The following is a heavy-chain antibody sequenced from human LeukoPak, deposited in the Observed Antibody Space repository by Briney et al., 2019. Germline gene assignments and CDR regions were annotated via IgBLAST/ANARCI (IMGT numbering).Heavy chain of an antibody. J-gene: IGHJ4*02. D-gene: IGHD6-19*01. CDR3: AKEPQASSGWYLRLGY. V-gene: IGHV3-23*01. CDR2: ISGSGGST. CDR1: GFTFSSYA. Sequence: PGGSLRLSCAASGFTFSSYAMSWVRQAPGKGLEWVSAISGSGGSTYYADSVKGRFTISRDNSKNTLYLQMNSLRAEATAVYYCAKEPQASSGWYLRLGYWGQGTLVTVSS.